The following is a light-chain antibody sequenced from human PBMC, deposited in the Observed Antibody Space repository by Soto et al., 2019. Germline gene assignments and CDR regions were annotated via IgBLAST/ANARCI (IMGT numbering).Light chain of an antibody. J-gene: IGLJ1*01. CDR2: EVG. CDR1: ISDVGGYNH. Sequence: QSLLAQAACVCGPPGQPITISSTGTISDVGGYNHVSWYQQHPGKAPKLMIYEVGNRPSGVSNRFSASKSGNTASLTISGLQADDEADYYCRSYTSSTTRVFGTGTKVTVL. CDR3: RSYTSSTTRV. V-gene: IGLV2-14*01.